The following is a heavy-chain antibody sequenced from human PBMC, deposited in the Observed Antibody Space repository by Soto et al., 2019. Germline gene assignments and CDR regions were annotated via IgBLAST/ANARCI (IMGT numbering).Heavy chain of an antibody. Sequence: SETLSLTCAVYGGSFSGYYWSWMRQPPGKGLEWIGEINHSGSTNYNPSLKSRVTISVDTSKNQFSLKLSSVTAADTAVYYCARATRGYCSSTSCYTGVRWFDPWGQGTLVTVSS. CDR3: ARATRGYCSSTSCYTGVRWFDP. D-gene: IGHD2-2*02. J-gene: IGHJ5*02. CDR2: INHSGST. V-gene: IGHV4-34*01. CDR1: GGSFSGYY.